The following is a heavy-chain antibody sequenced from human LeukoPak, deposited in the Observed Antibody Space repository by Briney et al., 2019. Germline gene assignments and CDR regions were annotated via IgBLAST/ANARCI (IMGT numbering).Heavy chain of an antibody. Sequence: PSETLSLTCAVYGGSFSGYYWSWIRQPPGKGLEWIGSIYYSGSTYYNPSLKSRVTISVDTSKNQFSLKLSSVTAADTAVYYCARHLIPDDSSGYYYGDFDYWGQGTLVTVSS. J-gene: IGHJ4*02. V-gene: IGHV4-34*01. CDR1: GGSFSGYY. CDR3: ARHLIPDDSSGYYYGDFDY. CDR2: IYYSGST. D-gene: IGHD3-22*01.